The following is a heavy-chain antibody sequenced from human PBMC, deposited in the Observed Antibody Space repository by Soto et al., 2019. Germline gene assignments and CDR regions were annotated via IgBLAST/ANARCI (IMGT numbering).Heavy chain of an antibody. Sequence: EVQLVESGGGLVQPGGSLRLSCAASGFTFSSYAMHWVRQAPGKGLEYVSAISSNGGSTYYANSVKGRFTISRDNSKNTLYLQMGSLRAEDMAVYYCARDGAHCGGDCYADCYFDLWGRGTLVTVSS. J-gene: IGHJ2*01. CDR3: ARDGAHCGGDCYADCYFDL. CDR2: ISSNGGST. CDR1: GFTFSSYA. D-gene: IGHD2-21*02. V-gene: IGHV3-64*01.